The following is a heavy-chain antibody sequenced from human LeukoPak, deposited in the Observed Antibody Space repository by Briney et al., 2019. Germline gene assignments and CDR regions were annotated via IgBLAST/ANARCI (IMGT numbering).Heavy chain of an antibody. Sequence: GGSLRLSCAASGFTFSSYSMGWVRQAPGKGLEWVSSISSSSSYIYYADSVKGRFTISRVNAKTSMYLQMNSLRAEDTAVYYCARENFKVRGRLSYYFDYWGQGTLVTVSS. J-gene: IGHJ4*02. CDR3: ARENFKVRGRLSYYFDY. V-gene: IGHV3-21*01. CDR2: ISSSSSYI. CDR1: GFTFSSYS. D-gene: IGHD3-3*01.